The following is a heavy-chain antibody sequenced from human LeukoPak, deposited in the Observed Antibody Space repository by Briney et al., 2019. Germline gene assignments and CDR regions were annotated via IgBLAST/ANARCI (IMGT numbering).Heavy chain of an antibody. CDR2: IYYSGST. CDR3: AREGRGYSYAEYYFDY. CDR1: GGSISSGGYY. D-gene: IGHD5-18*01. V-gene: IGHV4-31*03. Sequence: SQTLSPTCTVSGGSISSGGYYWSWIRQHPGKGLEWIGYIYYSGSTYYNPSLKSRVTISVDTSKNQFSLKLSSVTAADTAVYYCAREGRGYSYAEYYFDYWGQGTLVTVSS. J-gene: IGHJ4*02.